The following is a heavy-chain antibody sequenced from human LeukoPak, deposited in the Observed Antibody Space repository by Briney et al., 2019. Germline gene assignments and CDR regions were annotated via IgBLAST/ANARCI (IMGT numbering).Heavy chain of an antibody. CDR3: ARDALRITMVQGVTPWFDP. CDR2: ISSSCSTI. CDR1: GFTFSDYY. V-gene: IGHV3-11*01. Sequence: GGSLRLSCAASGFTFSDYYMSWIRQAPGKGLEWVSYISSSCSTIYYADSVKGRFTISRDNAKNSLYLQMNSLRAEDTAVYYCARDALRITMVQGVTPWFDPWGQGTLVTVSS. J-gene: IGHJ5*02. D-gene: IGHD3-10*01.